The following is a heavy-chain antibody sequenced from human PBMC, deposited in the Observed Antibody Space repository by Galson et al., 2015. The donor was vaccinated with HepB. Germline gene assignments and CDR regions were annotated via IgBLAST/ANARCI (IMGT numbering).Heavy chain of an antibody. J-gene: IGHJ4*02. V-gene: IGHV3-23*01. CDR2: ISGRGGST. CDR3: AKEFTMTEVIDSWD. D-gene: IGHD3-22*01. Sequence: SLRLSCAASGLTFSSYAMSWVRQAPGKWLEWVSGISGRGGSTHYAESVKGRFTNARDNPKNTLYLQVNSLRAEDTAVYYCAKEFTMTEVIDSWDWGQGTLVTVSS. CDR1: GLTFSSYA.